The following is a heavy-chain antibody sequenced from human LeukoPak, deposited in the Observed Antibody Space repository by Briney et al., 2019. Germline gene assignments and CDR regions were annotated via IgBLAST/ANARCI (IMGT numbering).Heavy chain of an antibody. CDR1: GFSVSTNY. CDR3: ARGRGSYYFDY. J-gene: IGHJ4*02. D-gene: IGHD1-26*01. Sequence: PGGSLRLSCAASGFSVSTNYMSWVRQAPGKGLEWVSVIYSGGSTYYADSVKGRFTISRDNSKNTLYLQMNSLRAEDTAVYYCARGRGSYYFDYWGQGTLVTVSS. V-gene: IGHV3-53*01. CDR2: IYSGGST.